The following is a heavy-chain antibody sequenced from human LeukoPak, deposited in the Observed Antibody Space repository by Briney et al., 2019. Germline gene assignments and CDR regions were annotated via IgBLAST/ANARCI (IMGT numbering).Heavy chain of an antibody. CDR2: IYYSGST. J-gene: IGHJ4*02. CDR1: GGSISSYY. D-gene: IGHD5-18*01. V-gene: IGHV4-59*01. Sequence: SEALSLTCTVSGGSISSYYWSWIRQPPGKGLEWIGYIYYSGSTNYNPSLKSRVTISVDTSKNQFSLKLSSVTAADTAVYYCARSGYSYGKFDYWGQGTLVTVSS. CDR3: ARSGYSYGKFDY.